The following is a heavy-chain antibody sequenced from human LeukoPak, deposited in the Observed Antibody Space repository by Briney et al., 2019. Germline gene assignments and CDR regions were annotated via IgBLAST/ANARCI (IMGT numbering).Heavy chain of an antibody. Sequence: SETLSLTCTVSGGSMSSYYWNWIRHPAGKGLEWSGRIYASGSTNYNPSLNSRVTMSVDTSKNQFSLKLRSVTAADTAIYYCARGILDIVVVPAARVTSHVRQNGFEPWGKGNQVTVSS. V-gene: IGHV4-4*07. CDR2: IYASGST. CDR3: ARGILDIVVVPAARVTSHVRQNGFEP. CDR1: GGSMSSYY. J-gene: IGHJ5*02. D-gene: IGHD2-2*01.